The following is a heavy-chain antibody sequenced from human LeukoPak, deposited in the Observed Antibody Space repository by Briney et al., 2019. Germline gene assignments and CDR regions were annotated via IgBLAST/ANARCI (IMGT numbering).Heavy chain of an antibody. J-gene: IGHJ5*02. CDR3: AREGATVTTREWFDP. D-gene: IGHD4-17*01. CDR2: IYYSGGT. V-gene: IGHV4-59*12. Sequence: SETLSLTCTVSGGSISSYYRSWIRQPPGKGLEWIGYIYYSGGTTYHPSLKTRFTISVDTSTNHSSLEQSSVTGADSAVYYCAREGATVTTREWFDPWGQGTLVTVSS. CDR1: GGSISSYY.